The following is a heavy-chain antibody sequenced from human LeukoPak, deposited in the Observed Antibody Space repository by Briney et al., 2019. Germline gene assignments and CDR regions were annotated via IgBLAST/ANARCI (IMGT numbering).Heavy chain of an antibody. J-gene: IGHJ4*02. D-gene: IGHD2-2*01. V-gene: IGHV3-7*01. CDR3: ARDSIFMAEGY. CDR1: GFTFSSYW. CDR2: IKQDGSEK. Sequence: GGSLRLSCAASGFTFSSYWMSWVRQAPGKGLEWVANIKQDGSEKYYVDSVKDRFTISRDNAKNSLYLQMNSLRAEDTAVYYCARDSIFMAEGYWGQGTLVTVSS.